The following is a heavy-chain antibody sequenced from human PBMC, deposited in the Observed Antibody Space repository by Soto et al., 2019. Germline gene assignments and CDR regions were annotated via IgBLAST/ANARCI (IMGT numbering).Heavy chain of an antibody. CDR2: IYYSGST. D-gene: IGHD3-22*01. CDR3: ARVEGYYDSSGYNWFDP. Sequence: QVQLQESGPGLVKPSQTLSLTCTVSGGSISSGDYYWTWIRQPPGKGLEWIGYIYYSGSTHYNPSLKSRLTISLDTSKYQFSLKLSSVTAADTAVYYCARVEGYYDSSGYNWFDPWGQGTLVTVSS. CDR1: GGSISSGDYY. J-gene: IGHJ5*02. V-gene: IGHV4-30-4*01.